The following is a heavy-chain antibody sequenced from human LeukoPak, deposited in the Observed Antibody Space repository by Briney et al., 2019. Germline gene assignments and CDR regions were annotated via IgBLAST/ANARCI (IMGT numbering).Heavy chain of an antibody. D-gene: IGHD5/OR15-5a*01. Sequence: GGSLRLSCAASGFTFSSYSMNWVRQAPGKGLEWVSYISSSSSTIYYADSVKGRFTISRDNAKNSLYLQMNSLRAEDTAVYYCARGLNYYYYGMDVWGQGTTVTVSS. J-gene: IGHJ6*02. CDR3: ARGLNYYYYGMDV. V-gene: IGHV3-48*01. CDR1: GFTFSSYS. CDR2: ISSSSSTI.